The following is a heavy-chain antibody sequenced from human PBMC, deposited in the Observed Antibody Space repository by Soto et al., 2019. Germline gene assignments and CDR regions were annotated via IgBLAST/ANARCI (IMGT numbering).Heavy chain of an antibody. CDR3: VKGESSVSARDFDP. CDR1: GFTFNNYA. CDR2: ITSSGAA. D-gene: IGHD3-22*01. V-gene: IGHV3-23*01. J-gene: IGHJ5*02. Sequence: DVQLLESGGDLAQPGGSLRLSCEASGFTFNNYAIAWVRQAPGKGLEWVSGITSSGAAYYADSVKGRFTISRDNYKNTLYLQMNSLRAEDTAVYYCVKGESSVSARDFDPWGQGTLVTVSS.